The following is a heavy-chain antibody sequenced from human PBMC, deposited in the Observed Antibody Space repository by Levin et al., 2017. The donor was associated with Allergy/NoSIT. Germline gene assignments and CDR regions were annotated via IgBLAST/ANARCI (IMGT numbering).Heavy chain of an antibody. D-gene: IGHD3-3*01. Sequence: GESLKISCAASGFTFSSYEMNWVRRAPGKGLEGVAYISSTGSTIYSADSVKGRFTISRDNAKNSLYLHMNSLRAEDTAVYSCARQLGTFWSGYNYFDYWGQGTLVTVSS. CDR2: ISSTGSTI. CDR3: ARQLGTFWSGYNYFDY. CDR1: GFTFSSYE. V-gene: IGHV3-48*03. J-gene: IGHJ4*02.